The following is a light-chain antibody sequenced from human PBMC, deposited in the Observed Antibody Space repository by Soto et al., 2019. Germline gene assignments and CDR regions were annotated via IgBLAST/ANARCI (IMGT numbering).Light chain of an antibody. CDR2: DAS. Sequence: DIHMTESPSTRSPSVGDTVTVPCRASQSVSGWLAWYQQKPGEAPKLLIYDASALPRGVPSRFSGSGYGTKFTLTIASLQTDDFATYYCQQYETFSGTFGPGTKVDI. V-gene: IGKV1-5*01. CDR3: QQYETFSGT. J-gene: IGKJ1*01. CDR1: QSVSGW.